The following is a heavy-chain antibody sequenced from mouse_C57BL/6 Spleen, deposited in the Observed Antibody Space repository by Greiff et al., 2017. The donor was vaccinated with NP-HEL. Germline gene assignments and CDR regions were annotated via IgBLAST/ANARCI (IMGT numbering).Heavy chain of an antibody. CDR1: GYAFSSYW. CDR2: IYPGDGDT. CDR3: ARGGSTMVTSWFAY. J-gene: IGHJ3*01. D-gene: IGHD2-2*01. Sequence: VKLQESGAELVKPGASVKISCKASGYAFSSYWMNWVKQRPGKGLEWIGQIYPGDGDTNYNGKFKGKATLTADKSSSTAYMQLSSLTSADSAVYFCARGGSTMVTSWFAYWGQGTLVTVSA. V-gene: IGHV1-80*01.